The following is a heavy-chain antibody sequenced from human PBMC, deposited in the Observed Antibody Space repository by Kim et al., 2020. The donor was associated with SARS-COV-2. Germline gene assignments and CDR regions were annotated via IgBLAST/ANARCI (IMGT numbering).Heavy chain of an antibody. CDR3: ASAYYDILTGKKYFQH. D-gene: IGHD3-9*01. V-gene: IGHV4-59*01. J-gene: IGHJ1*01. Sequence: LRSRVTISVDTTKNQFSLKLSSVTAADTAVYYCASAYYDILTGKKYFQHWGQGTLVTVSS.